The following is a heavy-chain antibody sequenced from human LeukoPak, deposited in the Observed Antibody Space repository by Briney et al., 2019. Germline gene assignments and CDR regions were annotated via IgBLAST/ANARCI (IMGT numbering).Heavy chain of an antibody. J-gene: IGHJ4*02. Sequence: SVNVSCKASGGTFSSYAISWVRRAPAQGLEWMGVIIPIFGTANYAQKFQGRVTITADKSTNTAYMELSSLRSADTAVYYCARAKGYYGDYVPYFDYWGQGTLVTISS. CDR1: GGTFSSYA. V-gene: IGHV1-69*06. CDR3: ARAKGYYGDYVPYFDY. D-gene: IGHD4-17*01. CDR2: IIPIFGTA.